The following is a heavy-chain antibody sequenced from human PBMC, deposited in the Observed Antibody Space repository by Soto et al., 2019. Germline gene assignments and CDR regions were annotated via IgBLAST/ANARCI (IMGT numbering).Heavy chain of an antibody. J-gene: IGHJ6*02. Sequence: QVQLVQSGAEVKKPGASVKVSCKASGYTFTSYAMHWVREAPGQRLEWMGWINAGNGNTKYSQKFQGRVTITRDTSASTAYMELSSLRSEDTAVYYCARVTPKDSSGWYRNYYYYGMDVWGQGNTVTSSS. D-gene: IGHD6-19*01. V-gene: IGHV1-3*01. CDR1: GYTFTSYA. CDR3: ARVTPKDSSGWYRNYYYYGMDV. CDR2: INAGNGNT.